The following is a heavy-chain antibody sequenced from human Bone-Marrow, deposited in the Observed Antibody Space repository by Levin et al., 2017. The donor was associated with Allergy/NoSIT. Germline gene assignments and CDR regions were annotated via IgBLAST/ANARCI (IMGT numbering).Heavy chain of an antibody. D-gene: IGHD2-15*01. CDR1: GGSISSSSYY. Sequence: ASETLSLTCTVSGGSISSSSYYWGWIRQPPGKGLEWIGSIYYSGSTYYNPSLKSRVTISVDTSKNQFSLKLSSVTAADTAVYYCAREIVVVAATRYYYYGMDVWGQGTTVTVSS. CDR3: AREIVVVAATRYYYYGMDV. CDR2: IYYSGST. J-gene: IGHJ6*02. V-gene: IGHV4-39*02.